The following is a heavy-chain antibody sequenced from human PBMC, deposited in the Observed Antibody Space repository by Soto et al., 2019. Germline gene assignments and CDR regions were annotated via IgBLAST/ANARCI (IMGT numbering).Heavy chain of an antibody. CDR1: GFTFCSYA. Sequence: WGSLRLSCAASGFTFCSYAMHWVRQAPGKGLEWVAVISYDGSNKYYADSVKGRFTISRDNSKNTLYLQMNSLRAEDTAVYYCARFDYYGSGSYSYYYYYGMDVWGQGTTVTVSS. D-gene: IGHD3-10*01. V-gene: IGHV3-30-3*01. CDR2: ISYDGSNK. J-gene: IGHJ6*02. CDR3: ARFDYYGSGSYSYYYYYGMDV.